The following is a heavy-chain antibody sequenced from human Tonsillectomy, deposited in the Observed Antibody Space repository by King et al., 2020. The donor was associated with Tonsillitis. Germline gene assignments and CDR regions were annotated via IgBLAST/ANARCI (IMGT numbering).Heavy chain of an antibody. J-gene: IGHJ3*02. CDR3: TTDTMRVVGMGAFEI. CDR2: IKSKTDVGTT. Sequence: VQLVESGGGLVKPGGSLRLSCAASGFTFSNAWMSWVRQAPGTWLEWVGRIKSKTDVGTTDYAAPVKGRFTISRDDSKNTLYLQMNSLKTEETAVYYCTTDTMRVVGMGAFEIWGQGTMVTVSP. CDR1: GFTFSNAW. V-gene: IGHV3-15*01. D-gene: IGHD3-22*01.